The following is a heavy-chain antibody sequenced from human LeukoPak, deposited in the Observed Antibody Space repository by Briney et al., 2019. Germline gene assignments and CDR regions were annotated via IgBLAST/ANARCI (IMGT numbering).Heavy chain of an antibody. CDR2: ISSSSSTI. J-gene: IGHJ6*03. Sequence: NPGGSLRLSCAASGFTFSSYSMNWVRQAPGKGLEWVSYISSSSSTIYYADSVKGRFTISRDNAKNSLYLQMNSLRAEDTAVYYCARVEGSPPKFYYYYYYMDAWGKGTTVTVSS. CDR1: GFTFSSYS. V-gene: IGHV3-48*04. D-gene: IGHD3-3*01. CDR3: ARVEGSPPKFYYYYYYMDA.